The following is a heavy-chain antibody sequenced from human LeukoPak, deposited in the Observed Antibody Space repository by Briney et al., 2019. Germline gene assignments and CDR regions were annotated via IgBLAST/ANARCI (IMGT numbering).Heavy chain of an antibody. CDR3: ARLGGATVTTHNFDY. CDR1: GGSISSGDYY. D-gene: IGHD4-17*01. J-gene: IGHJ4*02. V-gene: IGHV4-30-4*08. CDR2: IYYSGST. Sequence: SETLSLTSTVSGGSISSGDYYWSWIRQPPGKGLEWIGYIYYSGSTYYNPSLKSRVTISVDTSKNQFSLKLSSVTAADTSVYYCARLGGATVTTHNFDYWGQGTLVTVSS.